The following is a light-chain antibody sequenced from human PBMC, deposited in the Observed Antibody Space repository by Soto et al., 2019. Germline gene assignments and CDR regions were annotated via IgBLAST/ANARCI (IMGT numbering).Light chain of an antibody. CDR1: HSTDSW. CDR3: QHSKGYPST. J-gene: IGKJ1*01. CDR2: KAS. Sequence: DIRMTPSPSPISASVGDRVHITCRASHSTDSWLAWYQQKQGKAPKFLMYKASNLVSGVPLWFSGSGSQTECILAISSLQPDDFEIFYCQHSKGYPSTFGQGIKLELK. V-gene: IGKV1-5*03.